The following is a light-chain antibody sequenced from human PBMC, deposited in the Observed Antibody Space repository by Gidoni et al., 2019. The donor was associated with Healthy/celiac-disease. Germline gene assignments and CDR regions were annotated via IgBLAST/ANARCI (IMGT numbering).Light chain of an antibody. Sequence: QSVLTQPPSPSGTPGQRVTISCSGSSSNIGSNYGYWYQQLPGTAPKLLIYRNNQRPSGVPDRFSGSKSGTSASLAISGLRSEDEADYYCAAWDDSLSGPNVVFGGGTKLTVL. CDR3: AAWDDSLSGPNVV. CDR1: SSNIGSNY. CDR2: RNN. V-gene: IGLV1-47*01. J-gene: IGLJ2*01.